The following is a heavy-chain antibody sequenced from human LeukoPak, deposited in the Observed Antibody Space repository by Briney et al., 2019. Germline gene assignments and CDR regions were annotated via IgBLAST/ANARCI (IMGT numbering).Heavy chain of an antibody. V-gene: IGHV3-30-3*01. Sequence: GGSLRLSCAASGFSFSTDAMHWVRQAPGQGLEWVAVISYDGSNKYYADSVTGRFIIPRDTSKNTLYLQMNSLRAEDTAVYYCARGYCTNGVCSTFEYWGQGTLVTVSS. J-gene: IGHJ4*02. CDR2: ISYDGSNK. CDR1: GFSFSTDA. D-gene: IGHD2-8*01. CDR3: ARGYCTNGVCSTFEY.